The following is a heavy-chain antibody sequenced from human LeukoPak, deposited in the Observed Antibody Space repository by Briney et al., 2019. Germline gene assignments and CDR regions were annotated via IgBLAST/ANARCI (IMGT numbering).Heavy chain of an antibody. V-gene: IGHV3-21*01. CDR3: AKDIGQWLGVGYFEY. Sequence: GGSLRLSCVASGFTFSSYSMNWVRQAPGKGLEWVSCISSSSYIYYADSVKGRFTISRDNAKNSLSLQMNSLRAEDTAVYYCAKDIGQWLGVGYFEYWGQGILVTVSS. J-gene: IGHJ4*02. CDR2: ISSSSYI. CDR1: GFTFSSYS. D-gene: IGHD6-19*01.